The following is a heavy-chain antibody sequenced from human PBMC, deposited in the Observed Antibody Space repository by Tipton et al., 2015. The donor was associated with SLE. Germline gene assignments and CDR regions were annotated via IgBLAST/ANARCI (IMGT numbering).Heavy chain of an antibody. D-gene: IGHD1-14*01. CDR2: MFDNGNT. J-gene: IGHJ5*02. CDR3: ARDRGPYTNWFDP. CDR1: GDSISRHY. Sequence: GLVKPSETLSLTCTVSGDSISRHYWSWIRQPPGKGLEWIGNMFDNGNTNYSPSLKSRVTMSLDTSKNQFSLKLTSVTTADTALYYCARDRGPYTNWFDPWGQGTLVTVSS. V-gene: IGHV4-59*11.